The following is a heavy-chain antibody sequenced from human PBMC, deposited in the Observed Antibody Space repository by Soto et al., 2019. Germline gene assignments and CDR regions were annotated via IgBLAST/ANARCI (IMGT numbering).Heavy chain of an antibody. CDR2: IYPGDSDT. Sequence: GESLKISCKGSGYSFTSYWIGWVRQMPGKGLEWMGIIYPGDSDTRYSPSFQGQVTISADKSISTAYLQWSSLKASDTAMYYCARMGGYDSSGYNYYYYGMDVWGQGTTVTVSS. J-gene: IGHJ6*02. CDR3: ARMGGYDSSGYNYYYYGMDV. CDR1: GYSFTSYW. V-gene: IGHV5-51*01. D-gene: IGHD3-22*01.